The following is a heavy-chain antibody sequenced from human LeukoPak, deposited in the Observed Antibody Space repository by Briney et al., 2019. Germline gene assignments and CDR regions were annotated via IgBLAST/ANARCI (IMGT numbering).Heavy chain of an antibody. J-gene: IGHJ4*02. Sequence: SVKVSCKASGGTFSSYAISWVRQAPGQGLEWMGRIIPIFGIANYARKFQGRVTITADKSTSTAYMELSSLRSEDTAVYYCARSYYDSSGYYTPLGYWGQGTLVTVSS. CDR2: IIPIFGIA. D-gene: IGHD3-22*01. CDR1: GGTFSSYA. CDR3: ARSYYDSSGYYTPLGY. V-gene: IGHV1-69*04.